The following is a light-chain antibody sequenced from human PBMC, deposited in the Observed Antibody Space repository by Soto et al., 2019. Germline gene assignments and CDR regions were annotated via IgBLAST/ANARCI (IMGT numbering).Light chain of an antibody. CDR2: DPS. CDR3: QQRLSWYT. J-gene: IGKJ2*01. Sequence: DIVLTQSPATLSLSPGDRATLSCRASQNVNNYLAWYQQKPGQAPRLLIYDPSNRATGIPARFSGSGSGTDFTLTISSLEPEDFAIYYCQQRLSWYTFGQGTRLEIK. CDR1: QNVNNY. V-gene: IGKV3-11*01.